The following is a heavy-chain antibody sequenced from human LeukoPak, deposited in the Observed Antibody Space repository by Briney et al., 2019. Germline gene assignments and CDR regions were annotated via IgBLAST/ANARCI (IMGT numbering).Heavy chain of an antibody. Sequence: PSETLSLTCAVSEMSFSAYYWNWIRQSPGKGLEWIGDINYGGSTKYTPSLESRGTILINTSKNQFPLKLTSVTAADTAVYYCARGFPPGSGSRGSHAFDVWGQGTMVTVSS. CDR2: INYGGST. V-gene: IGHV4-34*01. CDR1: EMSFSAYY. D-gene: IGHD6-19*01. CDR3: ARGFPPGSGSRGSHAFDV. J-gene: IGHJ3*01.